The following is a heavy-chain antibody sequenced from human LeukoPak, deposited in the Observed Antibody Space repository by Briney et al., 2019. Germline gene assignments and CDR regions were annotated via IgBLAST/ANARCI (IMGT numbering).Heavy chain of an antibody. CDR3: ARGSGSGGWFDP. Sequence: ASVKVSCTASGYTITGYYMHWVRQAPGQGLEWMGWINPKTCGTNFAQKFQGRVTMTRDMSITTAYMELSSLRSDDTAVYFCARGSGSGGWFDPWGQGTLVTVSS. CDR2: INPKTCGT. J-gene: IGHJ5*02. D-gene: IGHD3-10*01. CDR1: GYTITGYY. V-gene: IGHV1-2*02.